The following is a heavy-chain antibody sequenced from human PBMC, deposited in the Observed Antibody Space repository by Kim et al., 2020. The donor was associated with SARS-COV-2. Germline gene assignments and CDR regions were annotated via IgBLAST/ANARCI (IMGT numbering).Heavy chain of an antibody. CDR3: VRGGRGWYGVDY. CDR2: INSDGSIT. J-gene: IGHJ4*02. CDR1: RFTFSSYW. D-gene: IGHD6-19*01. Sequence: GGSLRLSCAASRFTFSSYWMHWVRQAPGKGLVWVSNINSDGSITDYADSVKGRFTISRDNAKNTLYLQMKSLRAEDTAVYYCVRGGRGWYGVDYWGQGALASVSS. V-gene: IGHV3-74*01.